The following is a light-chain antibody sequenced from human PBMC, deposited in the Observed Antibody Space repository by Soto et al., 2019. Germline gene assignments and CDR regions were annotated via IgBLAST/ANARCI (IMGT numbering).Light chain of an antibody. CDR1: QSVSSY. Sequence: EIVLTQSPGTLSLSPGERATLSCRASQSVSSYLAWYQQKPGQAPRLLIYGASNRATGIPARFSGSGSGTDFTLTISSLEPEDFAVYYCQQRSNWLFTFGPGNKVDIK. J-gene: IGKJ3*01. CDR2: GAS. CDR3: QQRSNWLFT. V-gene: IGKV3-11*01.